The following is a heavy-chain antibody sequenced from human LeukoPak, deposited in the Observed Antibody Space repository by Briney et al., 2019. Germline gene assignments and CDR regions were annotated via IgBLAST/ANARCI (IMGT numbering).Heavy chain of an antibody. J-gene: IGHJ4*02. CDR2: ISGSGGST. CDR3: AKVGMATGDFDY. Sequence: GGSLRLSCAASGFTFSSYAMSWVRQAPGKGLEWVSAISGSGGSTYYADSVKGRFTIPRDNSKNTLFLQMNSLRAEDTAVYYCAKVGMATGDFDYWGQGTLVTVSS. V-gene: IGHV3-23*01. CDR1: GFTFSSYA. D-gene: IGHD5-24*01.